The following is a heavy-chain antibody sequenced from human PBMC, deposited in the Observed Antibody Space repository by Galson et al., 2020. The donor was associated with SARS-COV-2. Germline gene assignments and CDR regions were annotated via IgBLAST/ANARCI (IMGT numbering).Heavy chain of an antibody. CDR1: GYTFTGYY. J-gene: IGHJ4*02. D-gene: IGHD1-26*01. CDR2: INPNSGGT. CDR3: AREWGELSSIVGATPLR. V-gene: IGHV1-2*02. Sequence: GESLKISCKASGYTFTGYYMHWVRQAPGQGLEWMGWINPNSGGTNYAQKFQGRVTMTRDTSISTAYMELSRLRSDDTAVYYCAREWGELSSIVGATPLRWGQGTLVTVSS.